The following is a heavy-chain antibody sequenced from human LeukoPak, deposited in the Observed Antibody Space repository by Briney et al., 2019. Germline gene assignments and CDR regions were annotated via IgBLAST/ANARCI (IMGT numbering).Heavy chain of an antibody. CDR2: TFYRSKWFN. D-gene: IGHD3-10*01. Sequence: SQTLSLTCAISGDTVSSNSAAWNWIRQSPSRGLEWLGRTFYRSKWFNDYALSVKSRITINPDTSKNQFSLQLNSVTPEDTAVYYCARDFSGSYYNVVYDYWGQGTLVTVSS. CDR1: GDTVSSNSAA. CDR3: ARDFSGSYYNVVYDY. V-gene: IGHV6-1*01. J-gene: IGHJ4*02.